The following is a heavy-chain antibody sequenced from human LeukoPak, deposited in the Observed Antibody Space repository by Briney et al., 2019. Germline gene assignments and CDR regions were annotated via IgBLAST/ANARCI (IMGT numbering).Heavy chain of an antibody. Sequence: RTGGSLRLSCAASGFTFSDYYMSWIRQAPGKGLEWVSTISGSGGSSYFADSVRGRFTISRDNSKNTLYLQMNSLRAEDTAVYYCAKDQVHGAVPTAMSYSTFDCWGQGTLVTVSS. CDR1: GFTFSDYY. CDR2: ISGSGGSS. CDR3: AKDQVHGAVPTAMSYSTFDC. J-gene: IGHJ4*02. V-gene: IGHV3-23*01. D-gene: IGHD2-2*01.